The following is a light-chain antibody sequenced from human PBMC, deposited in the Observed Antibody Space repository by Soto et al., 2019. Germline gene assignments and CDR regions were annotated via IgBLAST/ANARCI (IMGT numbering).Light chain of an antibody. CDR1: QSVSSY. Sequence: EIVLTQSPGTLSFSPGERATLACRAGQSVSSYLAWYQQKSGQAPRLLIYDASNRATGIPARFSGSGSGTDFTLTISSLEPEDFAVYYCQQRSNWPPITFGQGTRLEIK. CDR2: DAS. J-gene: IGKJ5*01. CDR3: QQRSNWPPIT. V-gene: IGKV3-11*01.